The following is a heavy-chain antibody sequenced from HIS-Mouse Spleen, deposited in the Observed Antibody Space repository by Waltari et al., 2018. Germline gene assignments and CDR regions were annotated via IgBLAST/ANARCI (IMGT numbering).Heavy chain of an antibody. V-gene: IGHV2-26*01. D-gene: IGHD6-13*01. CDR2: LFTNDEK. CDR3: ARIRDSSSWVPGGYFDL. CDR1: GFSLSNARMG. Sequence: QVTLKESGPVLVKPTETLTLTCTVSGFSLSNARMGVSWIRQPPGKALEWLAYLFTNDEKTSITSLNSRPTISKDTSKSQVVLTMTNMDPVDTATYYCARIRDSSSWVPGGYFDLWGRGTLVTVSS. J-gene: IGHJ2*01.